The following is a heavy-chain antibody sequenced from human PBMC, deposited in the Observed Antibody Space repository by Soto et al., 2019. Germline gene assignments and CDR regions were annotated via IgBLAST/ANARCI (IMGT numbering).Heavy chain of an antibody. Sequence: PSETLCLTCTVSGGAISNNDYYWSWIRHPPGKGLECIGYIFYSGSTYYNPSLESRITMSVDTYKNQFSLQLNSVTLSATAVYFCSRAIFGAVLAHYFLDVWGQGTTVTVSS. V-gene: IGHV4-30-4*01. CDR3: SRAIFGAVLAHYFLDV. CDR2: IFYSGST. CDR1: GGAISNNDYY. J-gene: IGHJ6*02. D-gene: IGHD3-3*01.